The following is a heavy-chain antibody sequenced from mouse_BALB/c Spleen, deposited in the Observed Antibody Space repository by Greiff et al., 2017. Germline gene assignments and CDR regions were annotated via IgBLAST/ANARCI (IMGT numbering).Heavy chain of an antibody. CDR3: ARDGNYGYYAMDD. Sequence: VQLQQSGAELVKPGASVKLSCTASGFNIKDTYMHWVKQRPEQGLEWIGRIDPANGNTKYDPKFQGKATITADTSSNTAYLQLSSLTSEDTAVYYCARDGNYGYYAMDDWGQGTSVTVSS. D-gene: IGHD2-1*01. CDR2: IDPANGNT. CDR1: GFNIKDTY. J-gene: IGHJ4*01. V-gene: IGHV14-3*02.